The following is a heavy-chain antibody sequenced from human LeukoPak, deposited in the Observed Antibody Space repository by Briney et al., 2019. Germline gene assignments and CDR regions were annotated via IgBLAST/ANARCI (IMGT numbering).Heavy chain of an antibody. J-gene: IGHJ4*02. CDR1: GGTFSSYA. D-gene: IGHD6-13*01. Sequence: SVKVSCKASGGTFSSYAISWVRQAPVQGLEWMGGIIPIFGTANYAQKFQGRVTITADESTSTAYMELSSLRSEDTAVYYCACEQLAPTNFDYWGQGTLVTVSS. CDR3: ACEQLAPTNFDY. CDR2: IIPIFGTA. V-gene: IGHV1-69*01.